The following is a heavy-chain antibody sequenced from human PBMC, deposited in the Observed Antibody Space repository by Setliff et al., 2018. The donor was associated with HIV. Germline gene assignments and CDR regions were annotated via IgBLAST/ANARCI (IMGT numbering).Heavy chain of an antibody. V-gene: IGHV4-39*01. J-gene: IGHJ4*02. D-gene: IGHD3-3*01. CDR2: INYSGST. CDR1: GDSISSSDYY. Sequence: PSETLSLTCTVSGDSISSSDYYWGWIRQPPGKGLEWIGSINYSGSTYYKPSLKSRVTISVDTSKNQFSLKLSSVTAADTAVYYCAGFSYNFWVYRFDHWGQGALVTVSS. CDR3: AGFSYNFWVYRFDH.